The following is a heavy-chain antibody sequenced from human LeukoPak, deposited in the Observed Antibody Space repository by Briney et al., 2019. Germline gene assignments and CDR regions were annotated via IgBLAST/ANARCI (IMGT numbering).Heavy chain of an antibody. V-gene: IGHV3-23*01. J-gene: IGHJ6*02. D-gene: IGHD3-3*01. CDR1: GLTFSSHW. Sequence: GGSLRLSCAASGLTFSSHWMHWVRQAPGKGLEWVSAISGSGGSTYYADSVKGRFTISRDNSKNTLFLQMNSLRAEDTAPYYCAKSVAIYFYYGLDVWGQGTTVAVSS. CDR3: AKSVAIYFYYGLDV. CDR2: ISGSGGST.